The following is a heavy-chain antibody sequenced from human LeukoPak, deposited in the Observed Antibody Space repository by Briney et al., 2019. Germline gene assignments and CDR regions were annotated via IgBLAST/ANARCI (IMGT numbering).Heavy chain of an antibody. CDR2: INPSGST. CDR1: GGSFSGYY. CDR3: ARGSRRTVVVTTRYYYYMDV. J-gene: IGHJ6*03. D-gene: IGHD2-21*02. Sequence: SETLSLACAFYGGSFSGYYWSWIRESPGKGLEWVGEINPSGSTNYNPSLKSRGTISIDTSKNQFSLKVRSVTAADTAVYYCARGSRRTVVVTTRYYYYMDVWGKGTTVTVSS. V-gene: IGHV4-34*01.